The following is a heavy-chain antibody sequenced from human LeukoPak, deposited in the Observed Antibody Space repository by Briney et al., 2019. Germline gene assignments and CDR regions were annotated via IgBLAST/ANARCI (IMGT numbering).Heavy chain of an antibody. J-gene: IGHJ4*02. CDR2: IYHSGRT. V-gene: IGHV4-38-2*02. Sequence: SETLSLTCTVSGYSISSGYYWGWIRQPPGKGLEWIGSIYHSGRTFYNPSLKSRVTISVDTSKNQFSLKLTSVTAADTAVYYCARDYAVTMVRGVRDGIDYWGQGTLVTVSS. CDR1: GYSISSGYY. CDR3: ARDYAVTMVRGVRDGIDY. D-gene: IGHD3-10*01.